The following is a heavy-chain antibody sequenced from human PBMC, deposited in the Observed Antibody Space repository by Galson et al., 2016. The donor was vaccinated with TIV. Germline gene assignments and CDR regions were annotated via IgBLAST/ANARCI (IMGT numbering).Heavy chain of an antibody. Sequence: SVKVSCKAAGGTFTSFAISWVRQSPGQGLEWMGGIVPMFGIVTYAQRFQGRVTFTADASTSTAYLELRSLRSDDSAVYYCARGGWSGDPGDYHYFYMDGWGKGTTVIVSS. D-gene: IGHD3-3*01. CDR1: GGTFTSFA. CDR2: IVPMFGIV. V-gene: IGHV1-69*13. J-gene: IGHJ6*03. CDR3: ARGGWSGDPGDYHYFYMDG.